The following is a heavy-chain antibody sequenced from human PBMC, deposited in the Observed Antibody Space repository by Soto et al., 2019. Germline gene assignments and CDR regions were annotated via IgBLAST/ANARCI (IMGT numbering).Heavy chain of an antibody. CDR2: IYDTESA. CDR1: GESISSGGYY. J-gene: IGHJ4*02. CDR3: ARASSSSSAADH. D-gene: IGHD6-6*01. V-gene: IGHV4-31*03. Sequence: QVQLQESGPGLVKASQTLSLICNVSGESISSGGYYWSWIRHYPGKGLEWIGYIYDTESAYYNPSLKSRVTISIDTSKNHFAMKLTSVTAADTAVYYCARASSSSSAADHWGQGTLITVSS.